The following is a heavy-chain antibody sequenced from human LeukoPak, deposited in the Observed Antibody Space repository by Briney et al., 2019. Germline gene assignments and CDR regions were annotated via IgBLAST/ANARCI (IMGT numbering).Heavy chain of an antibody. CDR2: INPNSGGT. CDR3: ARDRVGSSGWYRARSDYYYGMDV. J-gene: IGHJ6*02. Sequence: GASVKVSCKASGYTFTGYYMHWVRQVPGQGLEWMGWINPNSGGTNYAQKFQGRVTMTRDTSISTAYMELSRLRSDDTAVYYCARDRVGSSGWYRARSDYYYGMDVWGQGTTVTVSS. V-gene: IGHV1-2*02. D-gene: IGHD6-19*01. CDR1: GYTFTGYY.